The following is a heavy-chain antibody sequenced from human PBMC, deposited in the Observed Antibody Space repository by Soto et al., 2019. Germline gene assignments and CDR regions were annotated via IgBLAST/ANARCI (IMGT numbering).Heavy chain of an antibody. CDR3: ARRKDSSRYFYGMDV. CDR2: VHHTGTS. CDR1: GESFNDYF. D-gene: IGHD6-13*01. Sequence: QVALQQWGAGLLKPSQTLSLTCAVYGESFNDYFWTWIRQSPGGGLEWLAEVHHTGTSYYNPSLKSRLAVSVDTSRNPFSLNLTSLTAADTATYYCARRKDSSRYFYGMDVWGQGTTVVVSS. J-gene: IGHJ6*02. V-gene: IGHV4-34*02.